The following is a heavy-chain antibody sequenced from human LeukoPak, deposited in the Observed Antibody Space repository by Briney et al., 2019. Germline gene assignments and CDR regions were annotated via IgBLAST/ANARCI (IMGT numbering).Heavy chain of an antibody. CDR3: VRDSSVTRMDV. Sequence: GGSLRLSCAASGFTFSSDWMHWVRQAPREGLVWVSRITNDASSTSYADSVKGRFTISRDNAKNTLYLEMSSLRAEDTAVYYCVRDSSVTRMDVWGKGTTVTVSS. CDR2: ITNDASST. CDR1: GFTFSSDW. J-gene: IGHJ6*04. D-gene: IGHD4-17*01. V-gene: IGHV3-74*01.